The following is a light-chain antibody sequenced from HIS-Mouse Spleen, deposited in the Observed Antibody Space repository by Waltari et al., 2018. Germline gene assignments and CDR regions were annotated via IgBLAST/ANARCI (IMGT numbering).Light chain of an antibody. J-gene: IGLJ2*01. Sequence: QSALTQPPSASGSPGQSVTISCTGTSSDVGGYNYVSWYQRHPGKAPKLRFYEVSKRPSGVPSRFSGSKCGQTASLTVFVLQAEDEADYYCSSYAGSNNLVFGGGTKLTVL. CDR3: SSYAGSNNLV. V-gene: IGLV2-8*01. CDR2: EVS. CDR1: SSDVGGYNY.